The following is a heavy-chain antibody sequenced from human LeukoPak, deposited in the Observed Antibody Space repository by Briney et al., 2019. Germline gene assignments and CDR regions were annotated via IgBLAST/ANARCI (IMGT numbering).Heavy chain of an antibody. J-gene: IGHJ4*02. CDR3: ARGGTRGYSPVDY. V-gene: IGHV4-61*01. CDR1: GGSVSSGNYY. D-gene: IGHD5-18*01. Sequence: SETLSLTCTVSGGSVSSGNYYWSWIRQPPGKGLEWIGYIYYSGSTNYNPSLKSRVTISVDTSKNQFSLKLSSVTAADTAVYYCARGGTRGYSPVDYWGQGILVTVSS. CDR2: IYYSGST.